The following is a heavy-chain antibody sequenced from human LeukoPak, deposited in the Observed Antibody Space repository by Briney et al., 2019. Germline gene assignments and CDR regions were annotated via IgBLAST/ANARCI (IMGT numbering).Heavy chain of an antibody. D-gene: IGHD4-17*01. CDR1: GFTFSSYW. J-gene: IGHJ4*02. CDR3: ARGWGDGDYDFDY. Sequence: GGSLRLSCAASGFTFSSYWMSWVRQAPGKGLEWVANIKQDGSEKHYVDSVKGRFTISRDNAKNSLYLQMNSLRAEDTAVYYCARGWGDGDYDFDYWGQGTLVTVSS. CDR2: IKQDGSEK. V-gene: IGHV3-7*01.